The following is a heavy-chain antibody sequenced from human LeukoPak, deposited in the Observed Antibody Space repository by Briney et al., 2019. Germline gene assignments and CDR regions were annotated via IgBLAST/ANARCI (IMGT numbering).Heavy chain of an antibody. Sequence: SETLSLTCTVSGGSFSSYYWSWIRQPPGKGLEWIGNIFYSGSTNYTPSLKSRVTISVDRSKNQFSLKVSSVTAADTAVYYCAMTGITVSGGFDIWGQGTMVTVSS. CDR1: GGSFSSYY. V-gene: IGHV4-59*01. D-gene: IGHD6-19*01. CDR2: IFYSGST. CDR3: AMTGITVSGGFDI. J-gene: IGHJ3*02.